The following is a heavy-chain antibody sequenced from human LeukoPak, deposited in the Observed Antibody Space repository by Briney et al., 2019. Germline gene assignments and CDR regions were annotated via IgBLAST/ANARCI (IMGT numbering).Heavy chain of an antibody. CDR3: ARGGSSSPTYFDY. V-gene: IGHV3-30*03. CDR2: ISYDGNSK. Sequence: GASLRLSCAASGFTFNTFGMHWVRQAPGKGLEWVAVISYDGNSKYYVDSVKGRFTISRDNSKNTLYLQMNSLRAEDTAVYYCARGGSSSPTYFDYWGQGTLVTVSS. J-gene: IGHJ4*02. D-gene: IGHD6-6*01. CDR1: GFTFNTFG.